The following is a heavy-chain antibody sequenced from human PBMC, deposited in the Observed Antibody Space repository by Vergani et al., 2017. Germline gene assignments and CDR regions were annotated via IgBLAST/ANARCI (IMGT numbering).Heavy chain of an antibody. J-gene: IGHJ5*02. V-gene: IGHV4-59*01. CDR1: GGSINSYY. CDR2: NSGST. CDR3: ARDSNWFDP. Sequence: QVQLQESGPGLVKPSETLSLTCTVPGGSINSYYWSWIRQPPGKGLEWIGNSGSTSYNPSLKSRVTISVDTSTNLFSLKLTSVTPADTAVYYCARDSNWFDPWGQGTLVTVSS.